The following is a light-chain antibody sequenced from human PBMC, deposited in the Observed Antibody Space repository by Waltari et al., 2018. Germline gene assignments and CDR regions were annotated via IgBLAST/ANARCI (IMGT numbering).Light chain of an antibody. Sequence: DIQMTQLPSSLSASVGDRVTITCRASQTISSYLNWYLHKPWKAPKLLIYAASSLQSGVPSRFSGSGSGTDFTLTISSLQPEDFATYYCQQSHNTPLTFGGGTKVEVK. J-gene: IGKJ4*01. CDR3: QQSHNTPLT. CDR1: QTISSY. CDR2: AAS. V-gene: IGKV1-39*01.